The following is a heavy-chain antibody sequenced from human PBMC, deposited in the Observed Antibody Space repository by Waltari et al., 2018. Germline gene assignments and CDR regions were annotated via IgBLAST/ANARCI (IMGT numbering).Heavy chain of an antibody. Sequence: QVQLQESGPGLVNPLETLSLTCAVPGYSITSGYYRGGLRQPPGKGLEWIGSIYHSGSPYYNPSLKSRVTISVDTSKNQFSLKLSSVTAADTAVYYCARHYYYYMDVWGKGTTVTVSS. J-gene: IGHJ6*03. CDR3: ARHYYYYMDV. CDR1: GYSITSGYY. V-gene: IGHV4-38-2*01. CDR2: IYHSGSP.